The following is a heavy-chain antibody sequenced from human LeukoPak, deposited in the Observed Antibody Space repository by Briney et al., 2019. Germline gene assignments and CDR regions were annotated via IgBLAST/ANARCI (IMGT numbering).Heavy chain of an antibody. CDR1: GYSISSGYY. Sequence: SETLSLTCTVSGYSISSGYYWGWIRQPPGKGLEWIGSIYHSGSTYYNPSLKSRVTISVDTSKNHFSLKLSSVTASDTAVYYCAMPSDSSGSQGDAFDIWGQGTMVTVSS. D-gene: IGHD3-22*01. CDR3: AMPSDSSGSQGDAFDI. CDR2: IYHSGST. V-gene: IGHV4-38-2*02. J-gene: IGHJ3*02.